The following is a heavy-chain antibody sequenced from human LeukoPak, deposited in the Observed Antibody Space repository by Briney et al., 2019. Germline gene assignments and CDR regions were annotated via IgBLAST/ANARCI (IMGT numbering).Heavy chain of an antibody. J-gene: IGHJ4*02. V-gene: IGHV1-2*02. CDR2: INPNSGDT. D-gene: IGHD6-19*01. CDR3: ARVGSSGWYVHPTLDY. Sequence: ASVKVSCKASGYTFTGYYMHWVRQAPGQGLEWMGWINPNSGDTNYAQKFQGRVTVTRHTSISTAYMELSRLRSDDTAVYYCARVGSSGWYVHPTLDYWGQGTLVTVSS. CDR1: GYTFTGYY.